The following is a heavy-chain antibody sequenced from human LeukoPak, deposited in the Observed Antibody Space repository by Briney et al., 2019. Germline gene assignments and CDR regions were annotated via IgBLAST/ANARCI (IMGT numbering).Heavy chain of an antibody. J-gene: IGHJ6*02. V-gene: IGHV3-48*03. Sequence: GRSLRLSCAASGFTFSSYEMNWVRQAPGKGLEWVSYISSSGSTIYYADSVKGRFTISRDNAKSSLYLQMNSLRAEDTAVYYCARGGYCSSTSCYENYCYGMDVWGQGTTVTVSS. D-gene: IGHD2-2*01. CDR1: GFTFSSYE. CDR2: ISSSGSTI. CDR3: ARGGYCSSTSCYENYCYGMDV.